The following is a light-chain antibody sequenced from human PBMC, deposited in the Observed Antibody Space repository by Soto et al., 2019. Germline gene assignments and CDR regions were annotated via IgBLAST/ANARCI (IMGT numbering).Light chain of an antibody. Sequence: EILMTQSPPTLSVSPGERATLSCRASQSVSSNLAWYQQKPGQAPRLLIYAVSTRATGIPARFSGSGSGTEFTLTINSLQSEDFAVYYCQQYNKWPPAWTFGQGTKVEI. CDR1: QSVSSN. CDR2: AVS. CDR3: QQYNKWPPAWT. V-gene: IGKV3-15*01. J-gene: IGKJ1*01.